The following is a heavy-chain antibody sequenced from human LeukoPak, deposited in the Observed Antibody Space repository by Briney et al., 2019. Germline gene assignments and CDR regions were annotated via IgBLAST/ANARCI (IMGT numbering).Heavy chain of an antibody. CDR3: AGIKGYGLSYFDY. D-gene: IGHD5-18*01. CDR2: IIPIFGTA. V-gene: IGHV1-69*05. Sequence: SVKVSCKASGGTFSSYAISWVRQAPGQGLEWMGGIIPIFGTANYAQKFQGRVTITTDESTSTAYMELSSLRSEDTAVYYCAGIKGYGLSYFDYWGQGTLVTVSS. J-gene: IGHJ4*02. CDR1: GGTFSSYA.